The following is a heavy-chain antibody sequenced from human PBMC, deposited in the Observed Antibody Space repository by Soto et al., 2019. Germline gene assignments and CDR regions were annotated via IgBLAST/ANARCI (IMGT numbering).Heavy chain of an antibody. J-gene: IGHJ6*02. CDR1: GGTFSSYS. Sequence: SVNVSCKSSGGTFSSYSISWVRQAPGQGLEWMGGIIPIFGTANYAQKFQGRVTITADESTSTAYMELSSLRSEDTAVYYCARGRVVSQTYYYGMDVWGQGTTVTVSS. D-gene: IGHD3-22*01. CDR2: IIPIFGTA. V-gene: IGHV1-69*13. CDR3: ARGRVVSQTYYYGMDV.